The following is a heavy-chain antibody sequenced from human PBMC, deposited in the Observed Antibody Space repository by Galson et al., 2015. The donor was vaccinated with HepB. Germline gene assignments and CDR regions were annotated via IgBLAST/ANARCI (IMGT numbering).Heavy chain of an antibody. D-gene: IGHD3-10*01. CDR3: ARVGWGWFGELSSFDY. CDR2: IKQDGSEK. Sequence: SLRLSCAASGFTFSSYWMSWVRQAPGKGLEWVANIKQDGSEKYYVDSVKGRFTISRDNAKNSLYLQMNSLRAEDTAVYYCARVGWGWFGELSSFDYWGQGTLVTVSS. J-gene: IGHJ4*02. V-gene: IGHV3-7*03. CDR1: GFTFSSYW.